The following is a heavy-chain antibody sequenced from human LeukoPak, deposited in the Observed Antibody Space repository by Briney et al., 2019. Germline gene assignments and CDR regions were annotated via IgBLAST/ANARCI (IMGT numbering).Heavy chain of an antibody. Sequence: SETLSLTCAVYGGSFSGYYWSWIRQPPGKGLEWIGKINHSGSTNYNPSLKSRITISADTSKNQFSLKLSSVTAADTAVYFCARGRGLSRTPQLVYYFDFWGQGTLVTVSS. V-gene: IGHV4-34*01. CDR3: ARGRGLSRTPQLVYYFDF. CDR2: INHSGST. J-gene: IGHJ4*02. D-gene: IGHD6-13*01. CDR1: GGSFSGYY.